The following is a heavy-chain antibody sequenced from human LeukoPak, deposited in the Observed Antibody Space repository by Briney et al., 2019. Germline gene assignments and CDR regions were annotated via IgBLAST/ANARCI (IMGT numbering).Heavy chain of an antibody. CDR3: ARDLHPRLTGYFDY. Sequence: GGSLRLSCVASGFTVSSYYVSWVRQAPGKGLEWVSVIYSGGSTYYADSVEGRFTVSRDNSKNTLYLEMKSLRADDTAVYYCARDLHPRLTGYFDYWGQGTLVTVSS. J-gene: IGHJ4*02. CDR2: IYSGGST. CDR1: GFTVSSYY. D-gene: IGHD3-16*01. V-gene: IGHV3-53*01.